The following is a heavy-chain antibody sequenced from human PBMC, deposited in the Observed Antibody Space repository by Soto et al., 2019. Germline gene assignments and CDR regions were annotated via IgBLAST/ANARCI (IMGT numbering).Heavy chain of an antibody. J-gene: IGHJ4*02. CDR1: GFAFSNYW. CDR2: TYPGDSAT. Sequence: TGESLKISCKTSGFAFSNYWVGWVRQMPGKGFEWMGITYPGDSATKYSPSFQGHVTISSDKSTNTAYLQWSSLRASDTAIYFCAANPRHDTDPSWPYWGQGTLVTVSS. CDR3: AANPRHDTDPSWPY. V-gene: IGHV5-51*01. D-gene: IGHD3-22*01.